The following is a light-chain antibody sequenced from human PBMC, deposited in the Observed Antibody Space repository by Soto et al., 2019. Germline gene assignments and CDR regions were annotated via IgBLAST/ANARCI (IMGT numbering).Light chain of an antibody. V-gene: IGKV3D-20*01. CDR2: DAS. J-gene: IGKJ4*01. CDR3: QQYGSSRLT. CDR1: QSVSSSY. Sequence: EIVLTQSPATLSLSPGERATLSCGASQSVSSSYLAWYQQKPGLAPRLLIYDASSRATGIPDRFSGSGSGTDFTLTISRMEPEDVAVYYCQQYGSSRLTFGGGTKVEIK.